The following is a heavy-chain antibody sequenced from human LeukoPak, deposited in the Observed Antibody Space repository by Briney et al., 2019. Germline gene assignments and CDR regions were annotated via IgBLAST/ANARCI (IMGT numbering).Heavy chain of an antibody. J-gene: IGHJ4*02. CDR1: SGSITSSHW. CDR3: ARDERYSSGWHGY. Sequence: SETLSLTCVVSSGSITSSHWWSWVRQPPGKGLEWIGEIYHSGSTNYNPSLKSRVTMLVDKPKNQFSLKLSSMTAADTAVYYCARDERYSSGWHGYWGQGTLVTVSS. CDR2: IYHSGST. D-gene: IGHD6-19*01. V-gene: IGHV4-4*02.